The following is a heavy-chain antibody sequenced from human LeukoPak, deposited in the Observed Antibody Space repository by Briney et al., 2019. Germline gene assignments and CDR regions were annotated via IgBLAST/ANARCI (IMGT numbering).Heavy chain of an antibody. CDR1: GFTFSSYW. CDR3: ARDLFYYDILTGYHYFDY. D-gene: IGHD3-9*01. CDR2: IKQDGSEK. Sequence: GGSLRLSCAASGFTFSSYWMSWVRQAPGKGLEWVAMIKQDGSEKYYVDSVKGRFTISRDNAKNSLYLQMNSLRAEDTAVYYCARDLFYYDILTGYHYFDYWGQGTLVTVSS. J-gene: IGHJ4*02. V-gene: IGHV3-7*01.